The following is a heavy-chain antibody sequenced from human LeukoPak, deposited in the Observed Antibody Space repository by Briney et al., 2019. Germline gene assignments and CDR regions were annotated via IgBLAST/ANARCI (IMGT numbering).Heavy chain of an antibody. J-gene: IGHJ6*02. CDR3: ARHGHDYSNYGVWAWGFYYYYGMDV. Sequence: GGSLRLSCAASGFTFSSYSMNWVRQAPGKGLEWVSSISSSSSYIYYADSVKGRFTISRDNAKNTLYLQMNSLRAEDTAVYYCARHGHDYSNYGVWAWGFYYYYGMDVWGQGTTVTVSS. D-gene: IGHD4-11*01. CDR1: GFTFSSYS. V-gene: IGHV3-21*01. CDR2: ISSSSSYI.